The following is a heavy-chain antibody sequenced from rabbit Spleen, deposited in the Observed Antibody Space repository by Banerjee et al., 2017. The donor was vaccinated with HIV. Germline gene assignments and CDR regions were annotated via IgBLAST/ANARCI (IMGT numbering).Heavy chain of an antibody. CDR2: IYAGSSGST. CDR1: GFSFSSGYW. J-gene: IGHJ4*01. D-gene: IGHD6-1*01. V-gene: IGHV1S40*01. CDR3: ARGINDGDAYDL. Sequence: QSLEEYGGDLVKPGASLTLTCTASGFSFSSGYWMCWVRQAPGKGLEWIACIYAGSSGSTYYASWAKGRFTISRSTSLNTVTLLMTSLTAADTAPYFCARGINDGDAYDLWGPGTLVTVS.